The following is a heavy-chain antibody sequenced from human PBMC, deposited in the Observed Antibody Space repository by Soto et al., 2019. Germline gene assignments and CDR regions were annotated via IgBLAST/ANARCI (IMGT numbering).Heavy chain of an antibody. CDR3: ARMYYDFWSGYLSRCWFDP. J-gene: IGHJ5*02. D-gene: IGHD3-3*01. CDR1: GGSISSGGYY. CDR2: IYYSGST. Sequence: SETLSLTCTVSGGSISSGGYYWSWIRQHPGKGLEWIGYIYYSGSTYYNPSLKSRVTISVDTSKNQFSLKLSSVTAADTAVYYCARMYYDFWSGYLSRCWFDPWGQGTLVTVSS. V-gene: IGHV4-31*03.